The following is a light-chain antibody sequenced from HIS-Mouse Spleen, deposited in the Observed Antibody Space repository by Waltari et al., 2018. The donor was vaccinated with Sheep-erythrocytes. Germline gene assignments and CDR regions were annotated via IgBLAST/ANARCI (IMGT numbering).Light chain of an antibody. CDR1: SSDVGSYNL. J-gene: IGLJ3*02. CDR3: CSYAGSSTPWV. V-gene: IGLV2-23*01. Sequence: QSALTQSASVSGSPGQSITISCTGTSSDVGSYNLVSWYQQHPGKAPKLMIYEGSKRSSGGSKRFSGSKSGNTASRTISGLQAEDEADYYCCSYAGSSTPWVFGGGTKLTVL. CDR2: EGS.